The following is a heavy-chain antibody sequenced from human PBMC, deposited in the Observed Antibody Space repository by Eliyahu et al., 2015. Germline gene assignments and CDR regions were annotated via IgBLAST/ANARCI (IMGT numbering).Heavy chain of an antibody. CDR2: INPSGGST. CDR3: ASSVAGWYYFDY. Sequence: QVQLVQSGAEVKKPGASVKVSCKASGYTFTSYYMHWVRQAPGQGLEWMGIINPSGGSTSYAQKFQGRVTMTRDTSTSTVYMELSSLRSEDTAVYYCASSVAGWYYFDYWGQGTLVTVSS. D-gene: IGHD6-19*01. J-gene: IGHJ4*02. CDR1: GYTFTSYY. V-gene: IGHV1-46*03.